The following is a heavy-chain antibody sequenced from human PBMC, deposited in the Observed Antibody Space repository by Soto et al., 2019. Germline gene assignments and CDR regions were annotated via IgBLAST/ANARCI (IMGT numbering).Heavy chain of an antibody. CDR1: GFTFSSYS. V-gene: IGHV3-48*02. D-gene: IGHD5-18*01. CDR2: ITTSSHTI. Sequence: GPLRGTCAASGFTFSSYSMDWVRQAPGQGLEWISYITTSSHTIYYADSVRARFTISRDNAKNSLFLQMNSLRDEDTAVYYCARHGIQVSHDVWGQGTKVTVSS. CDR3: ARHGIQVSHDV. J-gene: IGHJ6*02.